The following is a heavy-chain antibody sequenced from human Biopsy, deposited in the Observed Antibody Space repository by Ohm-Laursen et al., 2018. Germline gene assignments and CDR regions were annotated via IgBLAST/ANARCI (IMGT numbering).Heavy chain of an antibody. J-gene: IGHJ3*02. V-gene: IGHV4-61*08. CDR2: IYSNGAA. CDR1: SLRAIICVYF. Sequence: SGTLSLTCSGFSFSLRAIICVYFAPWMRLSSDSGLKWIAAIYSNGAANYNPFPKSRLDVSLAVGTSRDQVCLNLMSLTAPDSAVYYCARELHGRGRNWGSTTGIFDIWGQGTVVTVSS. D-gene: IGHD7-27*01. CDR3: ARELHGRGRNWGSTTGIFDI.